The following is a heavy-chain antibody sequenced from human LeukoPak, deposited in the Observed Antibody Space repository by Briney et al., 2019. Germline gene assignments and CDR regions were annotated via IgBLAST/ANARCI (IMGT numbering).Heavy chain of an antibody. CDR1: GFTFSSYW. J-gene: IGHJ4*02. CDR3: ATEKRGYSYGSPAALGY. V-gene: IGHV3-7*01. CDR2: IKQEGSEK. Sequence: PGGSVRLFCAASGFTFSSYWMSWVRQAPGKGLEWVANIKQEGSEKYYVDSVKCRFTISRDNAKNSLYLQMNSLRAEDTAVYYCATEKRGYSYGSPAALGYWGQGTLVTVSS. D-gene: IGHD5-18*01.